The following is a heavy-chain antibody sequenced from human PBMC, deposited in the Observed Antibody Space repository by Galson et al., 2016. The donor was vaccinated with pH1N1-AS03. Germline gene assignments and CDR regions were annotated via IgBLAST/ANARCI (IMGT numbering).Heavy chain of an antibody. D-gene: IGHD3-22*01. J-gene: IGHJ4*02. CDR3: ARGQGYNSGYFDTDY. CDR1: GFTFSGYG. Sequence: SLRLSCAASGFTFSGYGMHWVRQAPGKGLEWVAVIWYDGSNKYYADSVKGRFTISRDNSKNTLYLQMSSLSAEDTAVYYCARGQGYNSGYFDTDYWGRGTLVTVSS. CDR2: IWYDGSNK. V-gene: IGHV3-33*01.